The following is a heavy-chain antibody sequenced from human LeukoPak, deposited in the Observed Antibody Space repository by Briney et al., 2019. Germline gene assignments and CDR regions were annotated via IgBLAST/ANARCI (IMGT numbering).Heavy chain of an antibody. CDR2: INPDGSST. CDR3: VRGPFDI. V-gene: IGHV3-74*01. Sequence: PEGSLRLSCAASGFTFSYFWMHWVSQTPGKGLVWVSRINPDGSSTGHADAVKGRFTISRDNAKNTLSLQLSSLRADDTAVYYCVRGPFDIWGQGTMVTVSS. J-gene: IGHJ3*02. CDR1: GFTFSYFW.